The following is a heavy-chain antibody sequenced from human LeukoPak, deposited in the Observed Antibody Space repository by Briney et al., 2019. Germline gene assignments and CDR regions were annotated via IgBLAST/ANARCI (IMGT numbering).Heavy chain of an antibody. Sequence: QTGGSLRLSCAASGFTFSSYGMHWVRQAPGKGLEWVAFIRYDGSNKYYADSVKGRFTISRDNSKNTLYLQMNSLRAEDTALYYCARDGDDTSGYFSPFDYWGQGTLVTVSS. V-gene: IGHV3-30*02. CDR3: ARDGDDTSGYFSPFDY. CDR1: GFTFSSYG. J-gene: IGHJ4*02. CDR2: IRYDGSNK. D-gene: IGHD3-22*01.